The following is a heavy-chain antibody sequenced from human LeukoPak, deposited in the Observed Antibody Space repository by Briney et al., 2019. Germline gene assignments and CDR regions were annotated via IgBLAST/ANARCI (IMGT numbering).Heavy chain of an antibody. CDR3: ARDPWGYRAGVLDF. CDR1: GFMFSSYW. CDR2: INTDGTTT. V-gene: IGHV3-74*01. J-gene: IGHJ4*02. D-gene: IGHD5-18*01. Sequence: GGSLRLSCGASGFMFSSYWMHWVRQAPGKGLVWVSRINTDGTTTDHSDSVKCRFTISRDNAKNTLFLQMNSLRAEDTAVYYCARDPWGYRAGVLDFWGLGTLVTVSS.